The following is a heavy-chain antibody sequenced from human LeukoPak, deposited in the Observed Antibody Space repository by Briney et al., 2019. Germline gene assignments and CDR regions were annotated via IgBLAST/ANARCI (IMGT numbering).Heavy chain of an antibody. V-gene: IGHV1-2*02. CDR3: ARLPTTIFFDY. CDR2: INPNSGGT. Sequence: ASVKVSCKASGYTFTDYYMHWVRQAPGQGLEWMGWINPNSGGTNYAQKFQGRVTMTRGTSISTAYMELSRLRSDDTAVYYCARLPTTIFFDYWGQGTLVTVSS. J-gene: IGHJ4*02. CDR1: GYTFTDYY. D-gene: IGHD2-2*01.